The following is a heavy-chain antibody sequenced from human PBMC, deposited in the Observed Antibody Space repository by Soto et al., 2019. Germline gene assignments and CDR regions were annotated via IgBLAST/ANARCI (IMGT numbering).Heavy chain of an antibody. D-gene: IGHD3-22*01. Sequence: QVTLKESGPVLVKPTETLTLTCTVSGFSLRNARMGVSWIRQPPGKALEGLAHILSSDEKSYNTSLQGRVTLSKDTSKIQVVLTMTYVDPVDTATYFCARMLAVNYYSSYVDVWGEGTTVTVSS. V-gene: IGHV2-26*01. CDR2: ILSSDEK. CDR1: GFSLRNARMG. J-gene: IGHJ6*03. CDR3: ARMLAVNYYSSYVDV.